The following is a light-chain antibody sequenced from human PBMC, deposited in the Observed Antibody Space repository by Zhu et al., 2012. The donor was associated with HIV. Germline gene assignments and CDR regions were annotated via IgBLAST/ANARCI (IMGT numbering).Light chain of an antibody. CDR1: ENVGGN. V-gene: IGKV3-15*01. CDR3: QHYNHWPPYT. J-gene: IGKJ2*01. CDR2: GAS. Sequence: EILMTQSPATLSVSPGERVTFPCRASENVGGNLAWYQQKPGQAPRLLLSGASTRAADVPARFTGSGSGTEFTLTINGLQSEDVAVYYCQHYNHWPPYTFGQGTKLEIK.